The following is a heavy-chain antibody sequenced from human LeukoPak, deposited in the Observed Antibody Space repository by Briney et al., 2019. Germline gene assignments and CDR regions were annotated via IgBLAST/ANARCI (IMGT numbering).Heavy chain of an antibody. J-gene: IGHJ6*02. Sequence: GGPLRLSCAASGFTVSSNYMSWVRQAPGKGLEWVSVIYSGGSTYYADSVKGRFTISRDNSKNTLYLQMNSLRAEDTAVYYCASTYYSNHHGMDVWGQGTTVTVSS. V-gene: IGHV3-66*01. CDR1: GFTVSSNY. D-gene: IGHD4-4*01. CDR2: IYSGGST. CDR3: ASTYYSNHHGMDV.